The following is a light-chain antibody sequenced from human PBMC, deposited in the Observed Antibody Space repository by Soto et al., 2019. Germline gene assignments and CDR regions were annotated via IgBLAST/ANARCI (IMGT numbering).Light chain of an antibody. CDR1: SRDVGIYNY. CDR2: EVT. Sequence: QSALTQPPSASGSPGQSVTISCTGSSRDVGIYNYVSWYQHHPGKAPKLIIYEVTKRPSGVPDRFSGSRSRNTATLTVSGLQAEDEADYYCSSYVGSNNFVFGAGTKLTVL. J-gene: IGLJ1*01. CDR3: SSYVGSNNFV. V-gene: IGLV2-8*01.